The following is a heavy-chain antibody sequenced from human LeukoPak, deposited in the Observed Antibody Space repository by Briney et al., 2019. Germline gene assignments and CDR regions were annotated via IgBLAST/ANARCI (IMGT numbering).Heavy chain of an antibody. CDR1: GGSISSYY. D-gene: IGHD3-10*01. V-gene: IGHV4-4*07. CDR3: ARDSGTTGEVKFDP. Sequence: KPSETLSLTCTVSGGSISSYYWSWIRQPAGKGLEWIGRIYGSGTITYNPSLKSRVTMSVDTAKNQVSLRLRSVTAADTAVYYCARDSGTTGEVKFDPWGQGSLVTVSS. CDR2: IYGSGTI. J-gene: IGHJ5*02.